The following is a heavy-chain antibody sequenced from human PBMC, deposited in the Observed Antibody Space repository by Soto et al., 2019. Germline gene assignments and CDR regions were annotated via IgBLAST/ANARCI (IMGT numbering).Heavy chain of an antibody. V-gene: IGHV1-8*01. J-gene: IGHJ5*02. Sequence: GASLKLSCKASGYTFSSYDINWVRQATGQGLEWMGWMNPNSGNTGYAQKFQGRVAMTRNTSIGTAYMELSSLRSEDTAVYYCARRSSSWRYNWFDPWGQGTLVTVSS. CDR2: MNPNSGNT. D-gene: IGHD6-13*01. CDR3: ARRSSSWRYNWFDP. CDR1: GYTFSSYD.